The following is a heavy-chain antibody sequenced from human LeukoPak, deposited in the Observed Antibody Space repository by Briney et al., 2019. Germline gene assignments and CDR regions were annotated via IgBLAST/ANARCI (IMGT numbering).Heavy chain of an antibody. CDR2: ISYDGSNK. CDR1: GFTFSSYG. V-gene: IGHV3-30*18. D-gene: IGHD5-12*01. CDR3: AKNRAWLRSYYFDY. J-gene: IGHJ4*02. Sequence: GRSLRLSCAASGFTFSSYGMHWVRQAPGKGLEWVAVISYDGSNKYYADSVKGRFTISRDNSKNTLYLQMNSLRAEDTAVYYCAKNRAWLRSYYFDYWGQGTLVTVSS.